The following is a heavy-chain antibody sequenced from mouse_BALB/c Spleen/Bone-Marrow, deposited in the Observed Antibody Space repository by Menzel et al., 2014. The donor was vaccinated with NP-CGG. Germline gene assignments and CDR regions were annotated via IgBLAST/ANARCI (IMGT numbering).Heavy chain of an antibody. J-gene: IGHJ2*01. CDR2: IRNKANGYTT. CDR1: EFTFTDYY. V-gene: IGHV7-3*02. D-gene: IGHD1-1*02. Sequence: DVMLVESGGGLVQPGGSLRLSCATSEFTFTDYYMNWVRQPPGKALEWLGFIRNKANGYTTEYSASVKGRFTISRDNSQSILYLQMNTLRAEDSATYYCARDKGGILFDYWGQGTTLTVSS. CDR3: ARDKGGILFDY.